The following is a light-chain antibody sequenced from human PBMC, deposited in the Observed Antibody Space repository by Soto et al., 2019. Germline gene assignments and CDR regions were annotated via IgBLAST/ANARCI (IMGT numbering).Light chain of an antibody. V-gene: IGLV1-44*01. Sequence: QSVLTQSPSASGTPGQRVTISCSGSSSNIGSNTVNWYQQLPGTAPKLLIYSNTQRPSGVPDRFSGSKSGTSASLAISGLQSEDEADYYCAAWDDCLNGWVFGGGTKLTVL. CDR1: SSNIGSNT. CDR2: SNT. J-gene: IGLJ3*02. CDR3: AAWDDCLNGWV.